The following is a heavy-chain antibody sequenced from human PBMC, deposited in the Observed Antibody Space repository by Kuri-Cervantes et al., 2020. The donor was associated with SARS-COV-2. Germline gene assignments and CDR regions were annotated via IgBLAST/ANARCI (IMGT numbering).Heavy chain of an antibody. V-gene: IGHV4-4*02. D-gene: IGHD5-18*01. CDR1: GFTVSSNY. CDR2: IYHSGST. J-gene: IGHJ4*02. CDR3: GKTPGYSYGALYFDY. Sequence: GSLRLSCAASGFTVSSNYMSWVRQPPGKGLEWIGEIYHSGSTNYNPSLKSRVTISVDKSKNQFSLKLGSVTAADTAVYYCGKTPGYSYGALYFDYWGQGTLVTVSS.